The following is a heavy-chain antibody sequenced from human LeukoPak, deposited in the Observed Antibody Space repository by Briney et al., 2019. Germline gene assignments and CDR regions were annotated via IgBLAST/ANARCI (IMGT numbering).Heavy chain of an antibody. D-gene: IGHD3-22*01. Sequence: TGGSLRLSCAASGFTFSSYAMSWVRQAPGKGLEWVSAISGSGGSTYYADSVKGRFTISRDNSKNTLYLQMNSLRAEDTAVYYCAKPRGADYYDSSGYPWGPFDYWGQGTLVTVSS. V-gene: IGHV3-23*01. CDR2: ISGSGGST. CDR1: GFTFSSYA. CDR3: AKPRGADYYDSSGYPWGPFDY. J-gene: IGHJ4*02.